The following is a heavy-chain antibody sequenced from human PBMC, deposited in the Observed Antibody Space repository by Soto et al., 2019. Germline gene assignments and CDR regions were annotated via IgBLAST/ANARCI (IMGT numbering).Heavy chain of an antibody. V-gene: IGHV1-18*01. J-gene: IGHJ4*02. CDR2: ISAYNGNT. Sequence: YGISWVRQAPGQGLEWMGWISAYNGNTNYAQKLQGRVTMTTDTSTSTAYMELRSLRSDDTAVYYCARSITIFESVDYWGQGTLVTVS. D-gene: IGHD3-3*01. CDR3: ARSITIFESVDY. CDR1: YG.